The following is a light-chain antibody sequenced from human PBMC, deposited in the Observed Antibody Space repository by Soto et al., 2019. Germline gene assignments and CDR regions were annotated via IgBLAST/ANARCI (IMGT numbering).Light chain of an antibody. J-gene: IGKJ5*01. CDR3: QQYGSSPWA. CDR2: GAS. Sequence: EIVLTQSPGTLSLSPGERATLSCRASQSVSSSYLAWYQQKPGQAPRLLIYGASSRATGIPDRFSGSGSGTDFTLTISRLEPEDFAVYYCQQYGSSPWAFGQGTRLEMK. CDR1: QSVSSSY. V-gene: IGKV3-20*01.